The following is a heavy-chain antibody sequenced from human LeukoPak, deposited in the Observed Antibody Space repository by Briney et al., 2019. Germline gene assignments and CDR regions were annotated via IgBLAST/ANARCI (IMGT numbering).Heavy chain of an antibody. V-gene: IGHV3-30*03. J-gene: IGHJ4*02. CDR1: GFTFCTNG. CDR3: LVTCYGAIY. CDR2: ISYDGSNK. D-gene: IGHD4/OR15-4a*01. Sequence: GRSLRLSCAASGFTFCTNGMHWVRQAPGKGLEWVAVISYDGSNKYYADSVKGRFTVSRDNSKNTLYLQMVSLRADDTAMYYCLVTCYGAIYWGQGTLVTVSS.